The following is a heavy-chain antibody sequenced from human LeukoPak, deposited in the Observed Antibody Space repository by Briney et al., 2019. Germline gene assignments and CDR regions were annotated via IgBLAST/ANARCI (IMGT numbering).Heavy chain of an antibody. V-gene: IGHV1-2*02. CDR2: INPNSGGT. CDR1: GYTFTGYY. Sequence: ASVTVSCKASGYTFTGYYMHWERQAPGQGLEWMGWINPNSGGTNYAEKVQGRGTMTRDRAISTAYMEVSRLTSDDTAVYYCASNGIAAADYYFDYWGQGTLVTVSS. J-gene: IGHJ4*02. D-gene: IGHD6-13*01. CDR3: ASNGIAAADYYFDY.